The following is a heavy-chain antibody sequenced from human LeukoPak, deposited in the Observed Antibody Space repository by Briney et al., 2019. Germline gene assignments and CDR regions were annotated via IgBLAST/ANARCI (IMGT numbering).Heavy chain of an antibody. J-gene: IGHJ4*02. CDR1: GFTVSSNS. CDR2: IYGGGST. Sequence: GGSLRLSCAASGFTVSSNSMSWLRQAPGKGLEWVSVIYGGGSTFYADSVEDRFTISRDNSKNMLFLQMNSLRAEDTALYYCAREEALPNWGQGTLVTVSS. V-gene: IGHV3-66*01. CDR3: AREEALPN.